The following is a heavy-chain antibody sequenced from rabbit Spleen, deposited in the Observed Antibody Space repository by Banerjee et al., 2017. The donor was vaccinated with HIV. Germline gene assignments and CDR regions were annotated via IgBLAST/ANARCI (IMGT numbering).Heavy chain of an antibody. J-gene: IGHJ4*01. CDR1: GFTLSSDYM. Sequence: QEQLEESGGDLVKPGGSLKLSCKASGFTLSSDYMNWGGQAPGKGLEWIKCIDGANSGTAYYASWAKGRFTISQTSSTTVTLQMTSLTAADTATYFCARGVSSNGDGYNLWGPGTLVTVS. CDR2: IDGANSGTA. CDR3: ARGVSSNGDGYNL. V-gene: IGHV1S45*01. D-gene: IGHD1-1*01.